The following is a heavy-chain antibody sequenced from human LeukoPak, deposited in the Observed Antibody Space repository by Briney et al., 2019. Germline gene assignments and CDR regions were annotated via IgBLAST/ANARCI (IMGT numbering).Heavy chain of an antibody. Sequence: GGSLRLSCGASGLTFSTYSMNWVRQAPRKGLEWVSYISSDSGTIYYADSVKGRFTISRDNAKKSLYLQMNSLRAEDTAVYYCARAAQPGFDPWGQGTLVTVSS. CDR2: ISSDSGTI. CDR3: ARAAQPGFDP. J-gene: IGHJ5*02. D-gene: IGHD1-14*01. CDR1: GLTFSTYS. V-gene: IGHV3-48*01.